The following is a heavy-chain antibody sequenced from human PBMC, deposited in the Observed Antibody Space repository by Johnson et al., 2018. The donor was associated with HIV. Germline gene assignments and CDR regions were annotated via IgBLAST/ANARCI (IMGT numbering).Heavy chain of an antibody. V-gene: IGHV3-9*01. J-gene: IGHJ3*02. CDR1: GFTFDNYA. D-gene: IGHD1-1*01. CDR2: LSWNSGSI. Sequence: VQLVESGGGLVQPGRSLRLSCAASGFTFDNYAMHWVRQAPGKGLEWVSGLSWNSGSIGYADSVKGRFTISRDNAKNSLYLQMNTLSAEDTALYYCAKGGYYWDAFDIWGQGTMVTVSS. CDR3: AKGGYYWDAFDI.